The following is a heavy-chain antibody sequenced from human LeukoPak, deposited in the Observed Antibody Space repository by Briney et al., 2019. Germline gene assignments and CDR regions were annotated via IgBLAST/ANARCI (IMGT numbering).Heavy chain of an antibody. CDR1: GFTFSSYW. CDR3: ARDRSSSGHYESNWFDP. Sequence: GGSLRLSCAASGFTFSSYWMSWVRQAPGKGLEWVANIKQDGSEKYYVDSVKGRFTISRDNAKNSLCLQMNSLRAEDTAVYYCARDRSSSGHYESNWFDPWGQGTLVTVSS. V-gene: IGHV3-7*01. D-gene: IGHD3-22*01. J-gene: IGHJ5*02. CDR2: IKQDGSEK.